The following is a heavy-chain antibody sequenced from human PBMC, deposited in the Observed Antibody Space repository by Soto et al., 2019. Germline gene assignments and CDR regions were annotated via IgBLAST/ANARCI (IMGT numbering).Heavy chain of an antibody. D-gene: IGHD6-19*01. Sequence: EVQLVESGGGLVKPGGSLRLSCAASGFTFSSYSMNWVRQAPGKGLEWVSSISSSSSYIYYADSVKGRFTISRDNAKNSRYLQMNSLRAEDTAVYYCARSLPAWSQISSGNLDYWGQGTLVTVSS. CDR2: ISSSSSYI. CDR3: ARSLPAWSQISSGNLDY. V-gene: IGHV3-21*01. CDR1: GFTFSSYS. J-gene: IGHJ4*02.